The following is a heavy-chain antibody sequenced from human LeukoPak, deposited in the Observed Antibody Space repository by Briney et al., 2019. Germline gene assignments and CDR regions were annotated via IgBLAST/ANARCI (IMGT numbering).Heavy chain of an antibody. CDR2: INPNSGGT. V-gene: IGHV1-2*02. J-gene: IGHJ4*02. CDR1: GYTFTGYY. D-gene: IGHD3-10*01. Sequence: GASVTVSCKASGYTFTGYYMHWVRPAPGRGLEWMGWINPNSGGTNYAQKFQGRVTMTRDTSISTAYMELSRPRSDDTAVYYCARPTRGVRGANFDYWGQGTLVTVSS. CDR3: ARPTRGVRGANFDY.